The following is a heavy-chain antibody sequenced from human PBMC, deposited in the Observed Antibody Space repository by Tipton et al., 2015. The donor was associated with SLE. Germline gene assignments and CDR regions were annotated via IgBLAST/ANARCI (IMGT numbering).Heavy chain of an antibody. J-gene: IGHJ6*02. V-gene: IGHV4-61*01. CDR1: GGSVSSGSYY. CDR3: ARDHSSSRTGYYYYGMDV. D-gene: IGHD6-19*01. CDR2: IYYSGST. Sequence: TLSLTCTVSGGSVSSGSYYWSWIRQPPGKGLEWIGYIYYSGSTNYNPSLKSRVTISVDTSKNQFSLKLSSVTAADTAVYYCARDHSSSRTGYYYYGMDVWGQGTLVTVSS.